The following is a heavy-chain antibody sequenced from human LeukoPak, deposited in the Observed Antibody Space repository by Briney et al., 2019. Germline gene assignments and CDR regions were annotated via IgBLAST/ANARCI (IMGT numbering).Heavy chain of an antibody. D-gene: IGHD3-3*01. CDR1: GFTFSSFG. CDR2: IRYDLSNK. V-gene: IGHV3-30*02. J-gene: IGHJ4*02. Sequence: GGSLRLSCAASGFTFSSFGMHWVRQTPGKGLEWVAFIRYDLSNKYYADSVKGRFTISRDNSKSTLYLQMNSLRSEDTAVYYCAKDLGHYDFWSGCIDYWGQGTLVTVSS. CDR3: AKDLGHYDFWSGCIDY.